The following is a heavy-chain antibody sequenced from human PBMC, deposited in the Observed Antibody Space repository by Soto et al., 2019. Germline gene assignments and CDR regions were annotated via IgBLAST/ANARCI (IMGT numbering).Heavy chain of an antibody. D-gene: IGHD1-1*01. Sequence: GGSLRLSCAASGFTFSMYWMHWVRQVPGKGPEWVSRINDDGSSTNYADSVKGRFTTSRDNAKNTLYLQMNDLRAEDTAVYYCTRGPRSTSTGTGAFWGQGTLVTVSS. CDR2: INDDGSST. J-gene: IGHJ4*02. CDR3: TRGPRSTSTGTGAF. V-gene: IGHV3-74*01. CDR1: GFTFSMYW.